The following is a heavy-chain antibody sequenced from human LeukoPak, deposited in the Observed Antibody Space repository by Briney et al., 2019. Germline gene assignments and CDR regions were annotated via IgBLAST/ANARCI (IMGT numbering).Heavy chain of an antibody. Sequence: KSSETLSLTCAVYGGSFSGYYWSWIRQPPGKGLEWIGYIYHSGSTYYNPSLKSRVTISVDRSKNQFSLKLSSVTAADTAVYYCARTRRGSVSYWGQGTLVTVSS. CDR2: IYHSGST. CDR1: GGSFSGYY. D-gene: IGHD3-16*01. V-gene: IGHV4-34*01. J-gene: IGHJ4*02. CDR3: ARTRRGSVSY.